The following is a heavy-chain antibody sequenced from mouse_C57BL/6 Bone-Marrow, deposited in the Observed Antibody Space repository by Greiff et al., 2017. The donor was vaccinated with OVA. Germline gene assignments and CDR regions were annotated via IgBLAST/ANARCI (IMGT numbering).Heavy chain of an antibody. CDR1: GFTFSDYG. J-gene: IGHJ4*01. CDR2: ISSGSSTI. Sequence: DVKLVESGGGLVKPGGSLKLSCAASGFTFSDYGMHWVRQAPEKGLEWVAYISSGSSTIYYADKVKGRFTISRDNAKNTLFLQMTSLRSEDTAMYYCAKATVVAPYAMDYWGQGTSVTVSS. D-gene: IGHD1-1*01. CDR3: AKATVVAPYAMDY. V-gene: IGHV5-17*01.